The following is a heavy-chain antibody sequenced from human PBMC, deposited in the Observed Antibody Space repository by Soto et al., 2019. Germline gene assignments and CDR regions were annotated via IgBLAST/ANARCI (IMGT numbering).Heavy chain of an antibody. CDR3: ARRYGGNFDF. CDR2: IYYTGST. CDR1: GGSISSYY. J-gene: IGHJ4*02. D-gene: IGHD1-26*01. Sequence: TETLSLTCTVSGGSISSYYWSWIRQPPGKGLEWIGYIYYTGSTNYNPSLKSRVTISVDTSKNQFSLKLSSVTAADTAVYYCARRYGGNFDFWGQGTQVTVSS. V-gene: IGHV4-59*01.